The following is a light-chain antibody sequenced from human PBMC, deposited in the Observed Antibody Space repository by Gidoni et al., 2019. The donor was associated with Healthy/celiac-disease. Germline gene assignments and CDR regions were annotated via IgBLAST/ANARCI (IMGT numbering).Light chain of an antibody. CDR3: QQSYSTPPERT. Sequence: DIQMTQSPSSLSASVGDRVTITCRASQSISSYLNWYQQKPGKAPKLLIYAASSLQSGVPSRFSGSGSGTDFTITISSLQPEDFATYYCQQSYSTPPERTFGQGTKVEIK. J-gene: IGKJ1*01. CDR2: AAS. V-gene: IGKV1-39*01. CDR1: QSISSY.